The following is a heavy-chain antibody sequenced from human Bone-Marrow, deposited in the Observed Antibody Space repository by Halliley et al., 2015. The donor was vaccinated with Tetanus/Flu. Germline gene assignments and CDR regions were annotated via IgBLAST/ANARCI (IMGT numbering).Heavy chain of an antibody. CDR2: ISPYSGST. V-gene: IGHV1-18*04. CDR1: GYSFNNYA. Sequence: QLVQSGAEVKKPGASVKVSCKASGYSFNNYAISWVRQAPGQGLEWVGWISPYSGSTDSAQNLQGRVSITADTSTGTVYMELRSLGPDDTAVYYCARDLRSHILTDDHWGQGTLVTISS. D-gene: IGHD3-9*01. CDR3: ARDLRSHILTDDH. J-gene: IGHJ5*02.